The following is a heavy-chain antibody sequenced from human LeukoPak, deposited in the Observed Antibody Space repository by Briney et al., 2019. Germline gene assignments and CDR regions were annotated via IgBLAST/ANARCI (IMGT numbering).Heavy chain of an antibody. Sequence: SETLSLTCTVSGGSISSYYWSWIRQPPGKGLEWIGYIYYSGSTNYNPSLKSRVTISVDTSKNQFSLKLSSVTAADTAVYYCARDRTPLLRYFDWLPYGMDVWGQGTTVTVSS. V-gene: IGHV4-59*01. CDR1: GGSISSYY. CDR2: IYYSGST. J-gene: IGHJ6*02. CDR3: ARDRTPLLRYFDWLPYGMDV. D-gene: IGHD3-9*01.